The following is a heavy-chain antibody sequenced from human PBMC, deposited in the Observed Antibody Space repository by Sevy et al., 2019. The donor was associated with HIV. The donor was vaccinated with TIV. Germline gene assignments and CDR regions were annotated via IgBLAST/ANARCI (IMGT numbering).Heavy chain of an antibody. CDR1: GFTFSNYN. V-gene: IGHV3-21*01. CDR3: VAVYCTGGRCYWFDP. Sequence: GGSLRLSCAASGFTFSNYNMNWVRLAPGKGLDWVSSISGDGFHVHYADSVKGRFTISRDNAKNSLYLQMNSLRVEDTAVYYCVAVYCTGGRCYWFDPWGQGTLVTVSS. J-gene: IGHJ5*02. CDR2: ISGDGFHV. D-gene: IGHD2-15*01.